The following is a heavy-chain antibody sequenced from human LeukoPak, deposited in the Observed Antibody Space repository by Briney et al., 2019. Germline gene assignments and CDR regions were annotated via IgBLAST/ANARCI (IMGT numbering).Heavy chain of an antibody. V-gene: IGHV4-4*07. J-gene: IGHJ1*01. Sequence: PSETLSLTCTVSGGSISGYYWNWIRQSAGKGLEWIGRIYANGGTNYNPSLRSRVSMSVDTSKNQFSLKLTSVTAADTAIYYCARDFTRNSYAVAEFFHPWGQGTLVCVS. D-gene: IGHD5-18*01. CDR3: ARDFTRNSYAVAEFFHP. CDR2: IYANGGT. CDR1: GGSISGYY.